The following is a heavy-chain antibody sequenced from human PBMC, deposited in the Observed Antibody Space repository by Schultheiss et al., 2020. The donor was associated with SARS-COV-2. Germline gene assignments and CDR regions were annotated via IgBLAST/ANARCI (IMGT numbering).Heavy chain of an antibody. V-gene: IGHV4-34*09. CDR3: ARDVSRFRYYYGMDV. Sequence: SETLSLTCAVYGGSFSGYYWSWIRQPPGKGLEWIGEINHSGSTYYNPSLKSRVTISVDTSKNQFSLKLSSVTAADTAVYYCARDVSRFRYYYGMDVWGQGTTVTVSS. D-gene: IGHD3-10*01. CDR1: GGSFSGYY. CDR2: INHSGST. J-gene: IGHJ6*02.